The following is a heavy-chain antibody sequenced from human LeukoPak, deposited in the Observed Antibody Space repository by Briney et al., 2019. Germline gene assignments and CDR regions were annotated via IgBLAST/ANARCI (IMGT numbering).Heavy chain of an antibody. J-gene: IGHJ4*01. CDR3: ASLLWFGEFRGSFDY. CDR1: GGSISSYY. V-gene: IGHV4-59*01. D-gene: IGHD3-10*01. CDR2: IYYSGST. Sequence: SKTLSLTCTVSGGSISSYYWSWIRQPPGKGLEWIGYIYYSGSTNYNPSLKSRVTISVDTSKNQFSLKLSSVTAADTAVYYCASLLWFGEFRGSFDYWGQGTLVTVSS.